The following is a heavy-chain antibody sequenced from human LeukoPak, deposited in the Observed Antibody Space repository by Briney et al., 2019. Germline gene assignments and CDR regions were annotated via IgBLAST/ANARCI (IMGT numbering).Heavy chain of an antibody. CDR1: GFTFSSYS. D-gene: IGHD6-13*01. CDR3: ARGHWEEHSSWYQASAFDI. Sequence: GGSLRLSCAASGFTFSSYSMNWVRQAPGKGLEWVSSISSSSSYIYYADSVKGRFTISRDNAKNSLYLQMNSLRAEDTAVYYCARGHWEEHSSWYQASAFDIWGQGTMVTVSS. V-gene: IGHV3-21*01. CDR2: ISSSSSYI. J-gene: IGHJ3*02.